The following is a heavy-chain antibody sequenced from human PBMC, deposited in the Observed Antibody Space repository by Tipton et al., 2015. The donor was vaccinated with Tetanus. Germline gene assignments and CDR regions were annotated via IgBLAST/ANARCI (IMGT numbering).Heavy chain of an antibody. CDR1: GGSISSYY. CDR3: ARVSGTAARPGGFDY. J-gene: IGHJ4*02. CDR2: IYYSGST. D-gene: IGHD6-6*01. V-gene: IGHV4-59*01. Sequence: TLSLTCTVSGGSISSYYWSWIRQPPGKGLEWIGYIYYSGSTNYNPSLKSRVTISVDTSKNQFSLKLSSVTAADTAVYYCARVSGTAARPGGFDYWGQGTLVTVSS.